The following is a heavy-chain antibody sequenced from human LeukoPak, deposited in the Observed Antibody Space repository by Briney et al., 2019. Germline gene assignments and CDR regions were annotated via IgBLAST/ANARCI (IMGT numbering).Heavy chain of an antibody. CDR2: IWYKGITK. J-gene: IGHJ6*03. D-gene: IGHD5-12*01. CDR3: AKGHIRLPYYYFMGV. CDR1: GFTFRTYG. V-gene: IGHV3-33*06. Sequence: PGRSLRLSCAASGFTFRTYGMHWVRQAPGKGLEWVAVIWYKGITKFYADSVEGRFTISRDNSRNMLYLQMNSLTAEDTAVYYCAKGHIRLPYYYFMGVWGKGTTVTVSS.